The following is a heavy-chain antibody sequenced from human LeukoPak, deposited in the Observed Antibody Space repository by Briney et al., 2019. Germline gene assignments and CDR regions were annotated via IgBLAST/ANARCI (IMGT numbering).Heavy chain of an antibody. V-gene: IGHV4-34*01. CDR3: ARGVPAPDY. CDR1: GGSFSRYY. J-gene: IGHJ4*02. Sequence: SETLPLTCAVYGGSFSRYYWSWIRQPPGKGLEWIGEINHSGSTNYNPSLKSRVTISVDTSKNQFSLKLSSVTAADTAVYYCARGVPAPDYWDQGTLVTVSS. CDR2: INHSGST. D-gene: IGHD4/OR15-4a*01.